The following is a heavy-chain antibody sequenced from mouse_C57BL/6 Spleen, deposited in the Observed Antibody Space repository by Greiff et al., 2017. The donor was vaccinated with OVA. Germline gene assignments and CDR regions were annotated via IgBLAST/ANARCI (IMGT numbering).Heavy chain of an antibody. D-gene: IGHD3-2*02. CDR2: IYPGSGST. Sequence: VQLQQPGAELVKPGASVKMSCKASGYTFTSYWITWVKQRPGQGLEWIGDIYPGSGSTNYNEKFKSKATLTVDTSSSTAYMQLSSLTSEDSAVYYCARRGAAQAPFDYWGQGTTLTVSS. CDR1: GYTFTSYW. J-gene: IGHJ2*01. V-gene: IGHV1-55*01. CDR3: ARRGAAQAPFDY.